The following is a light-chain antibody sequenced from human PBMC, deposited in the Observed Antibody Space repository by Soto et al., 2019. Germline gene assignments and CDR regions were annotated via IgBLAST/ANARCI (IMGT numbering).Light chain of an antibody. CDR1: QSLSTN. J-gene: IGKJ1*01. CDR3: QQYNDWLWT. Sequence: EIVLTQSPATLSVSPGERATLSCRASQSLSTNLAWYQQKPGQAPRLLIYGASTRATGTPARFSGSGSGTEFTLTISSLQSEDFAVYYCQQYNDWLWTFGQGTKV. V-gene: IGKV3-15*01. CDR2: GAS.